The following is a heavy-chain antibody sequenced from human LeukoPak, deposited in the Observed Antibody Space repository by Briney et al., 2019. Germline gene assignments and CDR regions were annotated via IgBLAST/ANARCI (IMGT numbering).Heavy chain of an antibody. V-gene: IGHV3-23*01. CDR1: GFTFSSYA. CDR3: AKESGYYGSGSYYSAGFFDY. J-gene: IGHJ4*02. D-gene: IGHD3-10*01. Sequence: GGSLRLSCAASGFTFSSYAMSCVRQAPGKGLEWVSAISGSGGSTYYADSVKGRFTISRDNSKNTLYLQMNSLRAEDTAVYYCAKESGYYGSGSYYSAGFFDYWGQGTLVTVSS. CDR2: ISGSGGST.